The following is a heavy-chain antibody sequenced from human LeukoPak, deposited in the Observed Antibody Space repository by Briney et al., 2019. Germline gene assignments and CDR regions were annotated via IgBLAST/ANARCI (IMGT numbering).Heavy chain of an antibody. D-gene: IGHD5-24*01. V-gene: IGHV1-69*05. CDR3: ARGRWLQSTRRYYYYYMDV. Sequence: GASVKVSCKASGGTFSSYAISWVRQAPGQGLEWMGGIIPIFGTANYAQKFQGRVTITTDESTSTAYMELSSLRSEDTAVYYCARGRWLQSTRRYYYYYMDVWGKGTTVTVSS. CDR1: GGTFSSYA. J-gene: IGHJ6*03. CDR2: IIPIFGTA.